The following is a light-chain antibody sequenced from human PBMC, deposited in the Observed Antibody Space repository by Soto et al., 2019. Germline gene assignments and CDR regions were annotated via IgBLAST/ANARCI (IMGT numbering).Light chain of an antibody. Sequence: QSALTQPASMSGSPGQSITISCTGTSSDVGGYNYVSWYQQHPGKAPKLLICDVTNRPSGVSNRFSGSKSGNTASLTISGLQTEDEADYYCSSFASSIPLVFGGGTKVTVL. CDR1: SSDVGGYNY. CDR3: SSFASSIPLV. V-gene: IGLV2-14*03. CDR2: DVT. J-gene: IGLJ2*01.